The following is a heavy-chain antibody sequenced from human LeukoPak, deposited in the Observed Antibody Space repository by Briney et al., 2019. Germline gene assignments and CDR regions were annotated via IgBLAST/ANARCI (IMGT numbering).Heavy chain of an antibody. D-gene: IGHD5-18*01. CDR3: ARDSVDTAMVNGFDP. J-gene: IGHJ5*02. V-gene: IGHV3-21*01. CDR2: ISSSSSYI. Sequence: SGGSPRLSCAASGFTFSSYWMNWVRQAPGKGLGWVSSISSSSSYIYYADSVKGRFTISRDNAKNSLYLQMNSLRAEDTAVYYCARDSVDTAMVNGFDPWGQGTLVTVSS. CDR1: GFTFSSYW.